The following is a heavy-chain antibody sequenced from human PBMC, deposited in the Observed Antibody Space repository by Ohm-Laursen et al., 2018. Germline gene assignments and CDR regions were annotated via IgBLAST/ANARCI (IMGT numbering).Heavy chain of an antibody. Sequence: SETLSLTCAVSGYSISSGYYWGWIRQPPGKGLEWIGTIYHSGSTYYNPSLKSRLTMSVDTSKNQVAVKLSSGTAADTAVYYCARSYCSGGSCYSSYWGQGTLVTVSS. CDR3: ARSYCSGGSCYSSY. CDR2: IYHSGST. J-gene: IGHJ4*02. CDR1: GYSISSGYY. D-gene: IGHD2-15*01. V-gene: IGHV4-38-2*01.